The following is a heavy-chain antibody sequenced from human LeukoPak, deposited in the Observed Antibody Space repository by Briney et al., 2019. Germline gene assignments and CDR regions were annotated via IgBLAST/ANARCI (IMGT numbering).Heavy chain of an antibody. CDR1: GFTFSSYS. J-gene: IGHJ5*01. V-gene: IGHV3-21*04. CDR2: ISSSSSYI. Sequence: GGSLRLSCAASGFTFSSYSMNWVRQAPGKGLEWVSSISSSSSYIYYADSVKGRFTTSRDNSKHTVYLQMNSLRAEDTAVYYCAKYQARAWFDSWGQGTQVTVSS. CDR3: AKYQARAWFDS. D-gene: IGHD2/OR15-2a*01.